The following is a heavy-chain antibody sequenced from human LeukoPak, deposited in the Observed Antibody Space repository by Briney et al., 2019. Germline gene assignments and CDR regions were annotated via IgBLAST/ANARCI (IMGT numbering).Heavy chain of an antibody. D-gene: IGHD5/OR15-5a*01. CDR2: INTDGSIK. Sequence: GGSLRLSCAASGFTVSSYWMHWVRQAPGKGLVWVSRINTDGSIKSYVDSVKGRFTISRDNAVNTLYLEMNNLRVEDTAVYYCTRRVSATRWFDPWGQGTLVTVSS. CDR1: GFTVSSYW. V-gene: IGHV3-74*01. J-gene: IGHJ5*02. CDR3: TRRVSATRWFDP.